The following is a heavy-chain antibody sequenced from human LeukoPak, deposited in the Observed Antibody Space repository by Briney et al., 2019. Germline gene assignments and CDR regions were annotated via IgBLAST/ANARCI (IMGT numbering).Heavy chain of an antibody. CDR1: GGSISSYY. CDR2: IYYSGST. J-gene: IGHJ4*02. CDR3: ARVGPGRPY. V-gene: IGHV4-59*01. Sequence: SGTLSLTCTVSGGSISSYYWSWIRQPPGKGLEWIGYIYYSGSTNYNPSLKSRVTISVDTSKNQFSLKLSSVTAADTAVYYCARVGPGRPYWGQGTLVTVSS. D-gene: IGHD3-10*01.